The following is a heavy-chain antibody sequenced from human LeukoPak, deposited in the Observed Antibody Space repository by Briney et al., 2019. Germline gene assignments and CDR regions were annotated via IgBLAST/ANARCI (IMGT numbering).Heavy chain of an antibody. V-gene: IGHV3-74*01. Sequence: GGSLRLSCAASGFTFGSIWMYWVRQAPGKGRMWVSRINSDGSSTTYADSVRGRFTFSRDNAKNTLYLQMNSLRAEDTAVYYCARGRGTAGYFDQWGQGTLVTVSS. J-gene: IGHJ4*02. CDR3: ARGRGTAGYFDQ. CDR2: INSDGSST. D-gene: IGHD6-13*01. CDR1: GFTFGSIW.